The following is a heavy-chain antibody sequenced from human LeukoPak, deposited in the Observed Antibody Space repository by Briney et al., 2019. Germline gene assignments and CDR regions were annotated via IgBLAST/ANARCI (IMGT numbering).Heavy chain of an antibody. D-gene: IGHD2-8*02. Sequence: PGGSLRLSRAASGFTFSSYGMHWVRQAPGKGLEWVAYIRYDGSNKYYADSVKGRFTISRDISKNTMNLQMNSLRAEDTAVYYCAKGGGVIGRSYYFDYWGQGTLVTVSS. CDR2: IRYDGSNK. J-gene: IGHJ4*02. V-gene: IGHV3-30*02. CDR1: GFTFSSYG. CDR3: AKGGGVIGRSYYFDY.